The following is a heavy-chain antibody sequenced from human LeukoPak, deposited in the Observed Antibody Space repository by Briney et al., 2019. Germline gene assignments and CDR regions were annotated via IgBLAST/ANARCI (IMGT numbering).Heavy chain of an antibody. J-gene: IGHJ4*02. CDR2: INDSGGST. CDR3: AKREYNFWSGYFF. D-gene: IGHD3-3*01. V-gene: IGHV3-23*01. CDR1: GFTFSSYA. Sequence: PGGSLRLSCAASGFTFSSYAMTWVRQAPGKGLEWVSSINDSGGSTYYADSVKGRFTISRDNSKNTLYLQMNSLRAEDTAVYYFAKREYNFWSGYFFWGQGTLVTVSS.